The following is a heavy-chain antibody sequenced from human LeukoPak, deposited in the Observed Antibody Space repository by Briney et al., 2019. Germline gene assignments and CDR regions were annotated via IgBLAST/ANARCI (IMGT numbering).Heavy chain of an antibody. J-gene: IGHJ4*02. CDR3: ARCSYDFWSGHPHPFDY. CDR1: GFTFSSYA. V-gene: IGHV3-23*01. Sequence: GGSLRLSCAASGFTFSSYAMSWVRQAPGKGLEWVSSISGSGGSTYYADSVKGRFTISRDNSKNTLYLQMNSLRAEDTAVYCCARCSYDFWSGHPHPFDYWGQGTLVTVSS. D-gene: IGHD3-3*01. CDR2: ISGSGGST.